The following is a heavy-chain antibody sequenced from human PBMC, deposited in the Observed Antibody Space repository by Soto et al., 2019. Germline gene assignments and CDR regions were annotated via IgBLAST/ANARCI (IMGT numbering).Heavy chain of an antibody. D-gene: IGHD3-10*02. CDR2: TNPRDGST. Sequence: VAAVKVSCKASGYSLTGYYMHWVRRAPGQGLEWMGITNPRDGSTSYAQKFQGRVTMTSDTSTSTVYMEMSSLRSDDTAMYYCARSYVTSRTIDFWGQGTLVTVSS. J-gene: IGHJ4*02. V-gene: IGHV1-46*01. CDR1: GYSLTGYY. CDR3: ARSYVTSRTIDF.